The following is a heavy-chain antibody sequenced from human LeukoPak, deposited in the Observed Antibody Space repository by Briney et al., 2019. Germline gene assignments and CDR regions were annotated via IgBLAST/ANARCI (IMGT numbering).Heavy chain of an antibody. CDR1: GFTFITYW. J-gene: IGHJ3*02. V-gene: IGHV3-7*05. CDR3: ARGFDAYYGFDI. Sequence: GGSLRLSCAASGFTFITYWMSWVRQAPGKGLGWVANINQDGSEKYYMDSVKGRFTISRDNAKNSVYLQMNSLRAEDTAVYYCARGFDAYYGFDIWGQGTMVTVSS. D-gene: IGHD2/OR15-2a*01. CDR2: INQDGSEK.